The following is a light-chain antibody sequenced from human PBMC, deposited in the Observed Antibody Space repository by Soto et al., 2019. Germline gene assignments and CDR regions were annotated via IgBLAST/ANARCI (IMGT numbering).Light chain of an antibody. CDR3: QQYDTSPRT. J-gene: IGKJ1*01. CDR2: GAS. CDR1: QRVSSNY. Sequence: EVMLTQSPGTLSLSPGERATLSCRASQRVSSNYLAWYQQKSGQAPRLLIYGASNRATGIPDRFSGSGSGTGFTLTIRRLEPEDFAVYYFQQYDTSPRTFGQGTKVEFK. V-gene: IGKV3-20*01.